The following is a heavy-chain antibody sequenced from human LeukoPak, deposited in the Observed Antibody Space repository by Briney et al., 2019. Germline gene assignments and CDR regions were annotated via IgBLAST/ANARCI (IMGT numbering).Heavy chain of an antibody. J-gene: IGHJ4*02. Sequence: ASVKVSCKASGYTFTSYGISWVRQAPGQGLEWMGWISAYNGNTNYAQKLQGRVTMTTDTSASTAYMVLSSLRSEDMAVYYCARGEDYYDSSGYGTDYWGQGTLVTVSS. D-gene: IGHD3-22*01. V-gene: IGHV1-18*03. CDR3: ARGEDYYDSSGYGTDY. CDR2: ISAYNGNT. CDR1: GYTFTSYG.